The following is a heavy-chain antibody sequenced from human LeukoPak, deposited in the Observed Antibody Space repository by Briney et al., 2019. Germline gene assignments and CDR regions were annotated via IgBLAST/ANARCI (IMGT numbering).Heavy chain of an antibody. CDR2: INSDGSNT. CDR1: GFTFSSYW. V-gene: IGHV3-74*01. Sequence: PGGSLRLSCAASGFTFSSYWMHWVRQAPGKGLVWVSRINSDGSNTIYADSVKGRFTISRDNSKNTLSLQMNSLRGEDTAVYYCAGGPTPGDFDFWGQGTLVTVSS. J-gene: IGHJ4*02. D-gene: IGHD1-26*01. CDR3: AGGPTPGDFDF.